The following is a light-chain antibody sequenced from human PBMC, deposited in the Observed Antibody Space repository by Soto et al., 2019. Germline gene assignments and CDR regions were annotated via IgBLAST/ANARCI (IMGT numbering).Light chain of an antibody. Sequence: EIVLTQSPGTLSLSPGERATLSCRASQSVNSNLAWYQQKAGQAPRLLIYGTSTRATGFPARFSGSGSGTEFTLTISSLQSEDFAVYYCQQYNNWPPITFGQGTRLEI. J-gene: IGKJ5*01. CDR2: GTS. CDR3: QQYNNWPPIT. CDR1: QSVNSN. V-gene: IGKV3-15*01.